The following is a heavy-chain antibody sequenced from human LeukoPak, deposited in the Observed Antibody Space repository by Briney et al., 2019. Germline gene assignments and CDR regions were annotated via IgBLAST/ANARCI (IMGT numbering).Heavy chain of an antibody. V-gene: IGHV3-30*18. CDR2: ISYDGSNK. Sequence: PRRSLRLSCAASGFTFSSYGMHWVRQAPGKGLEWVAVISYDGSNKYYADSVKGRFTISRDNSKNTLYLQMNSLRAEDTAVYYCAKDLVYLGYCSSTSCYAYAIDICVQGTKDTVSS. CDR1: GFTFSSYG. D-gene: IGHD2-2*01. J-gene: IGHJ3*02. CDR3: AKDLVYLGYCSSTSCYAYAIDI.